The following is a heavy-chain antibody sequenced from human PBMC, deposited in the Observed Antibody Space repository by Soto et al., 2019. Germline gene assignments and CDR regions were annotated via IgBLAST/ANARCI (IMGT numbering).Heavy chain of an antibody. CDR3: VRDTGFYDDAGQKYYYGMDV. Sequence: QLVESGGGLVKPGGYLRLSCAASGFTFSGYTMNWVRLAPGTGLEWVSSITSSSTDIYYADSVKGRFTISRDNAENSLILQMNSLRAEDTAVYYCVRDTGFYDDAGQKYYYGMDVWGQGTTVTVS. D-gene: IGHD3-22*01. J-gene: IGHJ6*02. V-gene: IGHV3-21*01. CDR2: ITSSSTDI. CDR1: GFTFSGYT.